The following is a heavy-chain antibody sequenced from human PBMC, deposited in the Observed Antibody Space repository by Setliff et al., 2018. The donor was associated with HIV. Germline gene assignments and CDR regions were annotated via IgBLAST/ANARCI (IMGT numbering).Heavy chain of an antibody. V-gene: IGHV3-9*01. Sequence: RLSCAASGFTFSDYGMHWGRQVPGKGLEWVAGSMWNSESMDYADLVKGRFTISRDNAKKSLYLQMNRLRPEDTALYYCAKEGPWGTIFVGFFDSWGQGIRVTVSS. CDR2: SMWNSESM. D-gene: IGHD3-3*01. CDR3: AKEGPWGTIFVGFFDS. J-gene: IGHJ4*02. CDR1: GFTFSDYG.